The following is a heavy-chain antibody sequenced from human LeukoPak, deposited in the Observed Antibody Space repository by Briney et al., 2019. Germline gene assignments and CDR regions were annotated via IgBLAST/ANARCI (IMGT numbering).Heavy chain of an antibody. CDR2: ISSSSSYI. CDR1: GFTFSSYS. Sequence: GGSLRLSCAASGFTFSSYSMNWVRQAPGKGLEWVSSISSSSSYIYYADSVKGRFTISRDNAKNSLYLQMNSLRAEDTAVYYCARKCSGSTAPDAFDIWGQGTMVTVSS. J-gene: IGHJ3*02. D-gene: IGHD1-26*01. V-gene: IGHV3-21*01. CDR3: ARKCSGSTAPDAFDI.